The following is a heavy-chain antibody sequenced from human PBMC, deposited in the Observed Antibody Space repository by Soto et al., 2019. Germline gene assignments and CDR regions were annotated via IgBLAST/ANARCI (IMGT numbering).Heavy chain of an antibody. Sequence: GASVKVSCKASGYMFTSYVIHWVRQAPGQRLEWMGWINAGTGNTKYSQKFQGRVTIIRDTSASTAYMELSSLRSEDTAVYYCARDLAAADYWGQGTLVTVSS. CDR1: GYMFTSYV. J-gene: IGHJ4*02. CDR2: INAGTGNT. V-gene: IGHV1-3*01. D-gene: IGHD6-13*01. CDR3: ARDLAAADY.